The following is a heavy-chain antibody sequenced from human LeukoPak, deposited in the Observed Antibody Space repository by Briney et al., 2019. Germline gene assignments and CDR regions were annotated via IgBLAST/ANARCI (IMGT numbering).Heavy chain of an antibody. J-gene: IGHJ4*02. CDR3: AREFSWSGFFDY. Sequence: SETLSLTCTVSGYSISSGYSWGWIRQPPGKGLEWIGSIYHSGSTYYNPSLKSRVTISVDTSKNQFSLKLSSVTAADTAVYYCAREFSWSGFFDYWGQGTLVTVSS. CDR1: GYSISSGYS. D-gene: IGHD3-3*01. V-gene: IGHV4-38-2*02. CDR2: IYHSGST.